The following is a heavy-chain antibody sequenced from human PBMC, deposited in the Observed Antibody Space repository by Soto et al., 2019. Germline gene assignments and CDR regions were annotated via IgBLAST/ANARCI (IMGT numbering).Heavy chain of an antibody. CDR3: ARGVDAGVDV. D-gene: IGHD1-1*01. V-gene: IGHV1-8*01. CDR2: MSPNSGAT. CDR1: GYTFTGYD. Sequence: GASVKVSCKASGYTFTGYDINWVRQATGQGLEWMGWMSPNSGATGYAQKFQGRVTMTRDTSISTAYMELSNLRSEDTAIYYCARGVDAGVDVWGQGSTVTVSS. J-gene: IGHJ6*02.